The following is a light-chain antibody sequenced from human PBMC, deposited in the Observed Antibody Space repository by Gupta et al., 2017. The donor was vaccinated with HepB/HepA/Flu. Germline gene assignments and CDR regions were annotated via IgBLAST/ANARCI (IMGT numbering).Light chain of an antibody. CDR1: QSMFYSSKSKNY. CDR3: RQEVSSLRT. V-gene: IGKV4-1*01. Sequence: DIVMTQSTDSLAVALGERVTISCKFSQSMFYSSKSKNYIAWYQQKPGQPPKLLIYWASVRGFGVPDRFSSRGYGTDFTLTVSNLQAEDVAVYCCRQEVSSLRTFGQGTKVEIK. CDR2: WAS. J-gene: IGKJ1*01.